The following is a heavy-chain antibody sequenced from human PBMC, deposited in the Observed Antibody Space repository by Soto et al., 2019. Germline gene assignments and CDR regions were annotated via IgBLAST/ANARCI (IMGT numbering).Heavy chain of an antibody. CDR2: ISAYNGNT. D-gene: IGHD3-22*01. CDR3: ARDMAIAPTYDSSGDYGGAALDI. J-gene: IGHJ3*02. Sequence: ASVKVSCKASGYTFTSYGISWVRQAPGQGLEWMGWISAYNGNTNYAQKLQGRVTMTTDTSTSTAYMELRSLRSDDTAVYYCARDMAIAPTYDSSGDYGGAALDIWGQGTMVTVSS. CDR1: GYTFTSYG. V-gene: IGHV1-18*01.